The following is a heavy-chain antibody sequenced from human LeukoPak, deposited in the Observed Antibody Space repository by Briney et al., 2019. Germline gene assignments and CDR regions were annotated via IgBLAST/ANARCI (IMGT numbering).Heavy chain of an antibody. CDR3: AKTGAVAGYSDAFDI. J-gene: IGHJ3*02. D-gene: IGHD6-19*01. V-gene: IGHV4-59*01. CDR1: GGSISSYY. Sequence: SETLSLTCTVSGGSISSYYWSWIRQPPGKGLEWIGYIYYSGSTNYNPSLKSRVTISVDTSKNQFSLRLSSVTAADTAVYYCAKTGAVAGYSDAFDIWGQGTMVTVSS. CDR2: IYYSGST.